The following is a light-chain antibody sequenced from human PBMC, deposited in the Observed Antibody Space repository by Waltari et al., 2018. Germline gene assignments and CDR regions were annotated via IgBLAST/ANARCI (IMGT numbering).Light chain of an antibody. Sequence: SYGLTQPPSVSVSPGQPPPIAFSAAHLGDKFVSWSQTKPGQSPFLVIYLNRGRPSGVPERFSGSISGDTATLTITGTQAVDEADYYGQTWEPSTVIFGTGTTVTVL. CDR3: QTWEPSTVI. CDR1: HLGDKF. CDR2: LNR. V-gene: IGLV3-1*01. J-gene: IGLJ1*01.